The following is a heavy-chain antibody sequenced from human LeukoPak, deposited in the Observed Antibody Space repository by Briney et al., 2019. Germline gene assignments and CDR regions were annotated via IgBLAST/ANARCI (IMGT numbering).Heavy chain of an antibody. V-gene: IGHV3-7*01. CDR3: ARVYYYDSGSRWGDYFDY. Sequence: GGSLRLSCAASGFTFSSYAMSWVRQAPGKGLEWVANIKQDGSEKYYMDSVKGRFTISRDNAKNSLYLQMNSLRAEDTAVYYCARVYYYDSGSRWGDYFDYWGQGTLVTVSS. CDR2: IKQDGSEK. J-gene: IGHJ4*02. D-gene: IGHD3-10*01. CDR1: GFTFSSYA.